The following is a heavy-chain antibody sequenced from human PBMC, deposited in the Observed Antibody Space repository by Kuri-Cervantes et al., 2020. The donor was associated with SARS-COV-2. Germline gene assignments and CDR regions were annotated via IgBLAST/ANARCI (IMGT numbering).Heavy chain of an antibody. CDR3: ASGYSSGSHYYYYYMEV. Sequence: SVKVSCKASGGTFSSYAISWVRQAPGQGLEWMGRIIPILGTANYAQKFQGRVTITADKSTSTAYMELSSLRSEDTAVYYCASGYSSGSHYYYYYMEVWGKGTTVTVSS. V-gene: IGHV1-69*04. CDR1: GGTFSSYA. D-gene: IGHD6-19*01. CDR2: IIPILGTA. J-gene: IGHJ6*03.